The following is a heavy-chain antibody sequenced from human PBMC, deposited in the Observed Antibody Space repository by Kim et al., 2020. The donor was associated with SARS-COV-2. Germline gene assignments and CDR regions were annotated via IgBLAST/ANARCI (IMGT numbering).Heavy chain of an antibody. V-gene: IGHV3-30*18. D-gene: IGHD3-10*01. CDR2: ISYDGSNK. J-gene: IGHJ6*02. CDR3: AKGVLNYYGERYGMDV. CDR1: GFTFSSYG. Sequence: GGSLRLSCAASGFTFSSYGMHWVRQAPGKGLEWVAVISYDGSNKYYADSVKGRFTISRDNSKNTLYLQMNSLRAEDTAVYYCAKGVLNYYGERYGMDVWGQGTTVTVSS.